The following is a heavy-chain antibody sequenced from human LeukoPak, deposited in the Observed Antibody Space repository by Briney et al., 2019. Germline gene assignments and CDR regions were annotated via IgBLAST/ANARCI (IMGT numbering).Heavy chain of an antibody. D-gene: IGHD1-1*01. CDR3: ALDYTLYSRTTGTPYYYYYYYMDV. CDR1: GYTFTGYY. Sequence: ASVKVSSKASGYTFTGYYMHWVRQAPGQGLEWMGWINPNSGGTNYAQKFQGRVTMTRDTSISTAYMELSRLRSDDTAVYYCALDYTLYSRTTGTPYYYYYYYMDVWGKGTTVTVS. J-gene: IGHJ6*03. V-gene: IGHV1-2*02. CDR2: INPNSGGT.